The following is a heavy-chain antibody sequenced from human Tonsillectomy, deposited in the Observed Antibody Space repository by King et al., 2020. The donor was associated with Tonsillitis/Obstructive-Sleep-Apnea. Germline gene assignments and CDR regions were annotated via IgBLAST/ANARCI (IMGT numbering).Heavy chain of an antibody. D-gene: IGHD4-11*01. CDR1: GYTFTGYY. Sequence: VQLVESGAEVKKPGASVKVSCKASGYTFTGYYMHWVRQAPGQGLEWMGRINPNSDGTNYAKKFQGRVTMTRDTSISTAYMELSRLRSDDTAVYYCARAPSTVALRYYFDYWGQGTLVTVSS. V-gene: IGHV1-2*06. J-gene: IGHJ4*02. CDR3: ARAPSTVALRYYFDY. CDR2: INPNSDGT.